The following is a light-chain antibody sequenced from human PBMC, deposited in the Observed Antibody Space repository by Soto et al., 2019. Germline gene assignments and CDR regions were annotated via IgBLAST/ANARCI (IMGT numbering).Light chain of an antibody. CDR1: QSVSSSY. CDR3: QQYDSSPRT. V-gene: IGKV3-20*01. CDR2: GTS. J-gene: IGKJ1*01. Sequence: IVLTQSPGTLSLSPGERATLSCRASQSVSSSYLAWYQQKPGLATRLLISGTSNRAAGIPDRVSGSGSGTDFTLTISRLEPEDFAVYYCQQYDSSPRTFGQGTKVDIK.